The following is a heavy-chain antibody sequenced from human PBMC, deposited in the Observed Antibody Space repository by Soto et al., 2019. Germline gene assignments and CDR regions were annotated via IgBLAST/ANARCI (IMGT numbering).Heavy chain of an antibody. V-gene: IGHV4-4*02. CDR1: GGSISSSNW. Sequence: QVQLQESGQGLVKPSGTLSLTCAVSGGSISSSNWWGWVRQPPGRGLEWIGEIYHSGSTNYNPSLKSRLTISLATSKNQFALRLSSVTAADTAVYYCARERTQGYGMDVWGHGTTVTVSS. J-gene: IGHJ6*02. CDR2: IYHSGST. CDR3: ARERTQGYGMDV.